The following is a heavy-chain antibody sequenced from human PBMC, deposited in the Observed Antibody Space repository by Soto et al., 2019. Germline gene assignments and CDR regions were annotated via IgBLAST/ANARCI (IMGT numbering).Heavy chain of an antibody. CDR1: GFTFSNAW. V-gene: IGHV3-15*07. D-gene: IGHD3-10*01. J-gene: IGHJ5*02. CDR3: TTENSGSYYFLSSRENWFDP. Sequence: GESLKISCAASGFTFSNAWMNWVRQAPGKGLEWVGRIKSKTDGGTTDYAAPVKGRFTISRDDSKNTLYLQMNSLKTEDTAVYYCTTENSGSYYFLSSRENWFDPWGQGTLVTVSS. CDR2: IKSKTDGGTT.